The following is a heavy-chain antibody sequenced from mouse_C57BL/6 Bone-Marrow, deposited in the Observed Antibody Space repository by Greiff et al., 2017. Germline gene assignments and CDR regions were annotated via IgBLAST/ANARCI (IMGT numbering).Heavy chain of an antibody. D-gene: IGHD1-1*01. Sequence: VQLQQSGAELVKPGASVKLSCTASGFNIKDYYMHWVKQRTEQGLEWIGRIDPEDGETKYAPEFQGKATITADPSSNTACLQLSILTSEDTAVYYCARIAWYFDVWGTGTTVTVSS. V-gene: IGHV14-2*01. CDR3: ARIAWYFDV. J-gene: IGHJ1*03. CDR2: IDPEDGET. CDR1: GFNIKDYY.